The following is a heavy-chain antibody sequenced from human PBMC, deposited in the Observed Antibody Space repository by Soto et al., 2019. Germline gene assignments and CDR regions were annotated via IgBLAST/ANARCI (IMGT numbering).Heavy chain of an antibody. D-gene: IGHD7-27*01. CDR3: AKSVNWAPEGDYFDY. V-gene: IGHV3-23*01. J-gene: IGHJ4*02. CDR2: ISGSGGST. Sequence: EVQLLESGGGLVQPGGSLRLSCAASGFTFSSYAMSWVRQAPGKGLEWVSAISGSGGSTYYADSVKGRFTISRDNSKITLYLQMNSLRAEDTAVYYCAKSVNWAPEGDYFDYWGQGTLVTVSS. CDR1: GFTFSSYA.